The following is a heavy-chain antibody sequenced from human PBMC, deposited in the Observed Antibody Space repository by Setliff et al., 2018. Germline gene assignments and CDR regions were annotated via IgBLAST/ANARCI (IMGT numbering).Heavy chain of an antibody. J-gene: IGHJ3*02. CDR1: GESFSGHY. V-gene: IGHV4-34*01. CDR2: INDRGST. Sequence: SETLSLTCAVYGESFSGHYWSWIRQSPGRGLEWIGEINDRGSTHYNPSLKSRVTISVDTSKNQFSLKVSSVTAADTAVYYCARHENDYGDYDDAFDIWGQGTMVTVSS. CDR3: ARHENDYGDYDDAFDI. D-gene: IGHD4-17*01.